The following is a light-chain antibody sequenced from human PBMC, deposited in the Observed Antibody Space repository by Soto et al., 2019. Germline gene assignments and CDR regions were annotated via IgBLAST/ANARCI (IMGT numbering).Light chain of an antibody. CDR1: NSGVGIYDF. Sequence: QSVLAQPASVSGTPGQSITISCTGSNSGVGIYDFVSWYQHHPGRAPKLIVSEVSHRPSGVSNRCSGSKSGNTASLTISGLQSEDEADYYCISYTSDDVRYVFGTGTKGTVL. J-gene: IGLJ1*01. V-gene: IGLV2-14*01. CDR3: ISYTSDDVRYV. CDR2: EVS.